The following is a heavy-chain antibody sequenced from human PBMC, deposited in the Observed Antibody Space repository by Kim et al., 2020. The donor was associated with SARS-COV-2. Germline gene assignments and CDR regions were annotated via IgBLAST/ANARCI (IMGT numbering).Heavy chain of an antibody. V-gene: IGHV3-7*03. CDR2: KEDGSQN. CDR3: AKNRN. Sequence: KEDGSQNYDADSVKGRFTIARDTAKNSLYLQMNSLRAEDTAMYYCAKNRNWGQGTLVTVSS. J-gene: IGHJ4*02.